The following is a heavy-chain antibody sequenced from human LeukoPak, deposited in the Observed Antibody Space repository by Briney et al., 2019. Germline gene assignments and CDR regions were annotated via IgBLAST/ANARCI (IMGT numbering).Heavy chain of an antibody. J-gene: IGHJ6*03. CDR2: IWYDGSNK. CDR1: GFTFSSYG. Sequence: GGSLRLSCAASGFTFSSYGMHWVRQAPGKGLEWVAVIWYDGSNKYYADSVKGRFTISRDNSKNTLYLQMNSLRAEDTAVYYCAKVGDIVVLPAGYYDILTVLSHYYYYMAVWGKGTTVTVSS. D-gene: IGHD3-9*01. CDR3: AKVGDIVVLPAGYYDILTVLSHYYYYMAV. V-gene: IGHV3-33*06.